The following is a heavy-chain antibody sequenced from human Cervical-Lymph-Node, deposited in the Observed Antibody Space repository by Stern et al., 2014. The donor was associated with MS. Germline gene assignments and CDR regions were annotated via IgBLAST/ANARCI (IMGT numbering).Heavy chain of an antibody. Sequence: EVQLVESGGGLVQPGGSLRLSCAASGFTFSSYWMSWVRQAPGKGLEGVANIKQDGSEKYYVDSVKGRFTISRDNAKNSLYLQMNSLRAEDTAVYYCARVYYDSSGYHHYGMDVWGQGTTVTVSS. CDR1: GFTFSSYW. CDR2: IKQDGSEK. J-gene: IGHJ6*02. V-gene: IGHV3-7*01. D-gene: IGHD3-22*01. CDR3: ARVYYDSSGYHHYGMDV.